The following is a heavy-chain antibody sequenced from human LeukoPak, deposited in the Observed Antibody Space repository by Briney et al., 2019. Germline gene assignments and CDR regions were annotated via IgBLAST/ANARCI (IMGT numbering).Heavy chain of an antibody. D-gene: IGHD3-3*01. CDR2: INPNSGGT. V-gene: IGHV1-2*02. CDR1: GYTFTGYY. J-gene: IGHJ4*02. CDR3: ARDGGQLRFLEWSNKWYYFDY. Sequence: GASVKVSCKASGYTFTGYYMHWVRQAPGQGLERMGWINPNSGGTNYAQKFQGRVTMTRDTSISTAYMELSSLRSEDTAVYYCARDGGQLRFLEWSNKWYYFDYWGQGTLVTVSS.